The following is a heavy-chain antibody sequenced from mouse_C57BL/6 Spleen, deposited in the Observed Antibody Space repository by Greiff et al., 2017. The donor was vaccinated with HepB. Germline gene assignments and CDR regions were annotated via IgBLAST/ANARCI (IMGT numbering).Heavy chain of an antibody. D-gene: IGHD2-10*01. J-gene: IGHJ4*01. CDR3: ASPYYGNYNYYAMDY. V-gene: IGHV1-54*01. Sequence: QVQLKESGAELVRPGTSVKVSCKASGYAFTNYLIEWVKQRPGQGLEWIGVINPGSGGTNYNEKFKGKATLTADKSSSTAYMQLSSLTSEDSAVYFCASPYYGNYNYYAMDYWGQGTSVTVSS. CDR1: GYAFTNYL. CDR2: INPGSGGT.